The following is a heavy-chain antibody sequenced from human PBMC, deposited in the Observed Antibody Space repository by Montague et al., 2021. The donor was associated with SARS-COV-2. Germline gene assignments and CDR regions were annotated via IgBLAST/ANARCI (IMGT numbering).Heavy chain of an antibody. D-gene: IGHD6-13*01. Sequence: SETLSLTCSVSGGPISGYYWSWIRQSPGKGLERIRYIYYSGGTISNPSLKSRVIISVDTSKSQFSLKLSSVTAADTAVYYCARDRFIAGGRLPHGFDPWGQGTLVTASS. CDR3: ARDRFIAGGRLPHGFDP. J-gene: IGHJ5*02. CDR2: IYYSGGT. CDR1: GGPISGYY. V-gene: IGHV4-59*01.